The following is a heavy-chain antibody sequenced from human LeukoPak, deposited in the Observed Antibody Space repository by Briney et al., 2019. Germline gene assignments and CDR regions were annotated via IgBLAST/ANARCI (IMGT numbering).Heavy chain of an antibody. J-gene: IGHJ6*03. Sequence: GSVKVSCKASVYTFTRYAMHCVGQAPGHRREGMGGINAGSGNTKYSQELQGRVTITRDTSASTAYMELSRLRAEDTAVYYCARGAIHYDFWSGFRYYYYMDVWGKGTTVTVSS. CDR3: ARGAIHYDFWSGFRYYYYMDV. CDR2: INAGSGNT. V-gene: IGHV1-3*03. CDR1: VYTFTRYA. D-gene: IGHD3-3*01.